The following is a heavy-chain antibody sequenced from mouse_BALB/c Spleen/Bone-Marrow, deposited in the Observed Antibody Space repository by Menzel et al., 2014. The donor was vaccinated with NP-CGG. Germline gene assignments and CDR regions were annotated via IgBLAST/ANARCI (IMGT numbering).Heavy chain of an antibody. CDR1: GFTFSSYA. V-gene: IGHV5-9-3*01. CDR2: ISSGGSYT. J-gene: IGHJ4*01. Sequence: EVQLVESGRGLVKPGGSLKLSCAASGFTFSSYAMSWVRRTPEKRLEWVATISSGGSYTYYPDSVKGRFTISRDNAKNTLYLQMSSLRSEDTAMYYCARRGYGNYVGYAMDYWGQGTSVTVSS. CDR3: ARRGYGNYVGYAMDY. D-gene: IGHD2-10*02.